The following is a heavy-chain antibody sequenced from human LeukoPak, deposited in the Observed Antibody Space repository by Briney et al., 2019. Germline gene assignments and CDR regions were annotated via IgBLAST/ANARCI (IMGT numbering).Heavy chain of an antibody. Sequence: GGSLRLSCAASGFTFSSYSMNWVRQAPGKGLEWVSSISSSSSYIYYADSVKGRFTISRDNAKNSLYLQMNSLRAEDAAVYYCARANEVGAFDIWGQGTMVTVSS. D-gene: IGHD4/OR15-4a*01. J-gene: IGHJ3*02. V-gene: IGHV3-21*01. CDR2: ISSSSSYI. CDR1: GFTFSSYS. CDR3: ARANEVGAFDI.